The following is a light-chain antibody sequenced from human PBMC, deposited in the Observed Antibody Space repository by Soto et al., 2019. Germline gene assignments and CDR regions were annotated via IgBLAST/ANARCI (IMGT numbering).Light chain of an antibody. CDR2: WAS. CDR3: QQYYGTPLT. Sequence: DIVMTQSPDSLAVSLGERATINCKSSQSVLYTSNNKNYLAWYQQRPGQPPKLLIYWASTRESGVPDRFSGSGSGTDFTLTISSLQAKDVAVYYCQQYYGTPLTFGGGTKVEIK. CDR1: QSVLYTSNNKNY. J-gene: IGKJ4*01. V-gene: IGKV4-1*01.